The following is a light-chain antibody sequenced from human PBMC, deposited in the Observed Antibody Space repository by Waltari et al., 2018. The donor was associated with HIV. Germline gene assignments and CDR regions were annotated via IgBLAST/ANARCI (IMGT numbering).Light chain of an antibody. V-gene: IGKV3-15*01. CDR2: GAS. J-gene: IGKJ1*01. CDR1: QNVITN. Sequence: EIVMTQSPATLSVSPGERVTLSCRASQNVITNLAWYQQKPGQAPSLLIYGASTRASGIPARFTGGGSGSDFTLTINSLQSEDCGLYYCQQYNGWPRTFGQETKV. CDR3: QQYNGWPRT.